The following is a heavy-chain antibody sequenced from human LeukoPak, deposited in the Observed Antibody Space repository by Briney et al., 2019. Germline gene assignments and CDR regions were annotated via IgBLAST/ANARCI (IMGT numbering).Heavy chain of an antibody. CDR3: AKVCRSTSLQYYFDY. J-gene: IGHJ4*02. CDR2: ISGSGGST. CDR1: GFTVSSYY. D-gene: IGHD2-2*01. Sequence: GGSLRLSCAASGFTVSSYYMNWVRQAPGKELEWVSAISGSGGSTYYADSVKGRFTISRDNSKNTLYLQMNSLRAEDTAVYYCAKVCRSTSLQYYFDYWGQGTLVTVSS. V-gene: IGHV3-23*01.